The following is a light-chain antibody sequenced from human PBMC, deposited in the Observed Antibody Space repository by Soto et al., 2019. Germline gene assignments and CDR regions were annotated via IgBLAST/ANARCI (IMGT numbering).Light chain of an antibody. Sequence: DIQMTQSPPTLSASAGDRVTITCRASESISSWLAWYQQKPGKAPKLLMYKASSLESGVPSRFSGSGSGTEFTLTISSLQPDDFATYYCQQYNSYPWTFGQGTKVDIX. CDR2: KAS. CDR1: ESISSW. V-gene: IGKV1-5*03. CDR3: QQYNSYPWT. J-gene: IGKJ1*01.